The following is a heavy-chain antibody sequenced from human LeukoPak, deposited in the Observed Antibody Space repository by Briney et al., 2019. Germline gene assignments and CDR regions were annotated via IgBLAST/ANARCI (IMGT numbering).Heavy chain of an antibody. CDR2: ITPDGYST. V-gene: IGHV3-74*01. CDR1: GFTFSNYW. CDR3: ASGINTAYGS. J-gene: IGHJ4*02. D-gene: IGHD5-12*01. Sequence: GGSLRLSCAASGFTFSNYWMHWVRQAPGKGLVWVSRITPDGYSTTYADSVKGRFTISSDNAKNTLYLQMNSLRAEDTAVYYCASGINTAYGSWGQGTLVTVSS.